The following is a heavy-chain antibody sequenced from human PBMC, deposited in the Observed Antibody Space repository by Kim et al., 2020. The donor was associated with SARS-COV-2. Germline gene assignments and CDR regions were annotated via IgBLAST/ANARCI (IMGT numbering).Heavy chain of an antibody. V-gene: IGHV3-21*01. Sequence: YADSVKGRFTISRDNAKNSLYLQMNSLRAEDTAVYYCAREKMPRVKGMDVWGQGTTVTVSS. D-gene: IGHD2-2*01. CDR3: AREKMPRVKGMDV. J-gene: IGHJ6*02.